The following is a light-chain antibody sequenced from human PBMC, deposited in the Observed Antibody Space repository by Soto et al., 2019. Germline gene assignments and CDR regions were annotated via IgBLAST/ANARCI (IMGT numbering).Light chain of an antibody. CDR3: MQGTHLPIT. Sequence: DVVMTQSPLSLPVTLGQPASISCRSNQSLVHSDGIAYFSWFQQRPGRSPRRLIYKVSNRDSGVPARLSGSGSGTDFALKISRVEAEDVGVYYFMQGTHLPITFGQGTGLEIK. CDR1: QSLVHSDGIAY. CDR2: KVS. V-gene: IGKV2-30*02. J-gene: IGKJ5*01.